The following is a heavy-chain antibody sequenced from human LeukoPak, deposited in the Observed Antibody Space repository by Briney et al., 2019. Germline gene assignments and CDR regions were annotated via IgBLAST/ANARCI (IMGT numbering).Heavy chain of an antibody. CDR3: AGQSAYDSRGFDY. CDR2: ISSSSSPI. Sequence: PGGSLRLSCAASGFTFSSYTMNWVRQAPGKGLEWVSYISSSSSPIYYADSVKGRFTISRDTAKKLLYLQMNSLRADDTAVYYCAGQSAYDSRGFDYWGQGTVVTVSA. J-gene: IGHJ4*02. V-gene: IGHV3-48*01. CDR1: GFTFSSYT. D-gene: IGHD3-22*01.